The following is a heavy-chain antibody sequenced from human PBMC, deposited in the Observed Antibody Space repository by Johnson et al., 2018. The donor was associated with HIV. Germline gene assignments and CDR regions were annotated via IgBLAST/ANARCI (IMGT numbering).Heavy chain of an antibody. V-gene: IGHV3-11*01. Sequence: QVQLVESGGGLVKPGGSLRLSCAASGFIFSDYYLTWIRQAPGKGLEWISYISNSASAIYYADSVKGRFTISRDNAKTSLYLQMNSLRVEDTALYYCAKESKWESRTPHAFEMWGQGTMVTVSS. J-gene: IGHJ3*02. CDR3: AKESKWESRTPHAFEM. D-gene: IGHD1-26*01. CDR1: GFIFSDYY. CDR2: ISNSASAI.